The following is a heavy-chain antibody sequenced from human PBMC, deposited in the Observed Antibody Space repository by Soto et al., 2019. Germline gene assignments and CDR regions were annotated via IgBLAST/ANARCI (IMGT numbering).Heavy chain of an antibody. CDR2: IYYSGST. CDR3: ARHLKLRFLEWLPSRSGYMDV. V-gene: IGHV4-39*01. D-gene: IGHD3-3*01. Sequence: PSETLSLTCTVSGGSISSSSYYWGWIRQPPGKGLEWIGSIYYSGSTYYNPSLKSRVTISVDTSKNQFSLKLSSVTAADTVVYYCARHLKLRFLEWLPSRSGYMDVWGKGTTVIVSS. J-gene: IGHJ6*03. CDR1: GGSISSSSYY.